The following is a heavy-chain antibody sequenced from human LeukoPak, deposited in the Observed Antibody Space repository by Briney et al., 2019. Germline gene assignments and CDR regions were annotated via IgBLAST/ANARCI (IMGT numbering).Heavy chain of an antibody. Sequence: PGGSLRLSCAASGLTFSSHMMSWVRQAPGKGLEWLANIKQDGGEKYYVDSVKGRFTISRDNAKNSLDLQMNSLRAEDTAVYYCARVRGSLGYAFDVWGPGTMVTVSS. D-gene: IGHD3-10*01. V-gene: IGHV3-7*04. CDR2: IKQDGGEK. J-gene: IGHJ3*01. CDR1: GLTFSSHM. CDR3: ARVRGSLGYAFDV.